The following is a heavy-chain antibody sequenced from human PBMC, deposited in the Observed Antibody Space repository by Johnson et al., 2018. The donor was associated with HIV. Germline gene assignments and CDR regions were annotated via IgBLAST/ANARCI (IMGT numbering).Heavy chain of an antibody. Sequence: QVQLVESGGGLVKPGGSLRLSCAVSGFTFSDYYMSWIRQAPGKGLEWISSISGGGSTIYYADSVKGRFTISRDNAKNSLYLQMNSLRAEDTAVYYCARVAALYDAFDIWGQGTMVTVSS. V-gene: IGHV3-11*04. CDR3: ARVAALYDAFDI. CDR2: ISGGGSTI. CDR1: GFTFSDYY. J-gene: IGHJ3*02. D-gene: IGHD2-15*01.